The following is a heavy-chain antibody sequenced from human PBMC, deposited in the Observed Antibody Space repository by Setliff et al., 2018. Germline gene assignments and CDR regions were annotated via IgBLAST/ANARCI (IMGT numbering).Heavy chain of an antibody. CDR3: AKGSTGLLYYYYMDV. CDR1: GFSLGDYA. V-gene: IGHV3-9*01. J-gene: IGHJ6*03. Sequence: HPGGSLRLSCTGSGFSLGDYAMHWVRQAPGKGLEWVSGINWNSGSMGYADSVKGRFTISRDNAKNSLYLQMNSLRAEDTALYYCAKGSTGLLYYYYMDVWGKGTTVTVSS. CDR2: INWNSGSM. D-gene: IGHD1-1*01.